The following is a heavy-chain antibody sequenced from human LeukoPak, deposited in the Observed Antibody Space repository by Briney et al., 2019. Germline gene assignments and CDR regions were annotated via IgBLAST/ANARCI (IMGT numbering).Heavy chain of an antibody. CDR3: ARGLKWELRCFDY. CDR1: GYTFIDYF. D-gene: IGHD1-26*01. J-gene: IGHJ4*02. Sequence: ASVKVSCKASGYTFIDYFIYWVRQAPGQGLEWMGRINPNIGGTKYAQKFQGRVTMTRDTSISTAYMELTRLRSDDTAVYYCARGLKWELRCFDYWGQGALVTVSS. V-gene: IGHV1-2*06. CDR2: INPNIGGT.